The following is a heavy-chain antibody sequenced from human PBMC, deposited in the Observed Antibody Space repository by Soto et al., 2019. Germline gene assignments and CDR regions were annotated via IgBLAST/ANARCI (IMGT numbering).Heavy chain of an antibody. D-gene: IGHD1-1*01. Sequence: GGSLRLSCAASGFTVSNNYMTWVRQAPGKGLEWVSFIYSSGSTYYADSVKGRFTISRDNFKNTLYLQMNSLRAEDTAVYYCTGGQDNLAVNFDYWGQGTPVTVSS. V-gene: IGHV3-53*01. CDR1: GFTVSNNY. J-gene: IGHJ4*02. CDR2: IYSSGST. CDR3: TGGQDNLAVNFDY.